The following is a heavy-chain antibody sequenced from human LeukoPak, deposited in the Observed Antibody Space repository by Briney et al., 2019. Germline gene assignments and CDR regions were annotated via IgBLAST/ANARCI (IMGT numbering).Heavy chain of an antibody. CDR3: ARDYYYDSSGYSDY. CDR1: GFTFSSYT. CDR2: VSGSGGNI. D-gene: IGHD3-22*01. Sequence: GGSLRLSCAASGFTFSSYTMSWVRQAPGKGLEWVSGVSGSGGNIHYADSVKGRFTISRDNSKNTLYLQMNSLRAEDTAVYYCARDYYYDSSGYSDYWGQGTLVTVSS. J-gene: IGHJ4*02. V-gene: IGHV3-23*01.